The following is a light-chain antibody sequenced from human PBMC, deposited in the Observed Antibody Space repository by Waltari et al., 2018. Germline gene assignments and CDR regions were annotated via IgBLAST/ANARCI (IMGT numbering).Light chain of an antibody. CDR1: TGAFTSGHY. V-gene: IGLV7-46*01. J-gene: IGLJ3*02. CDR2: DTT. CDR3: WIWDRGARWV. Sequence: QAVVTQQPSLTVSPGGTVTLTCGSSTGAFTSGHYPYWFQQKPGQVPRTLIYDTTNKHPWRPVLYSGSLRGGRVALTLSGARPGDEADYYSWIWDRGARWVYGGETKQSVV.